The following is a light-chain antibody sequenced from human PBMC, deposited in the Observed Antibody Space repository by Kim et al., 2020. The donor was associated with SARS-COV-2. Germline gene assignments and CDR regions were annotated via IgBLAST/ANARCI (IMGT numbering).Light chain of an antibody. CDR3: QAWDSSTAV. CDR2: QHT. V-gene: IGLV3-1*01. CDR1: KWGDKY. Sequence: SYELTQPPSVSVSPGQTASITCSGSKWGDKYAYWYQKKPGQSPVLVIYQHTKRPSGISQRFSGSSSGNTATLTLSRAQTMDEADYYCQAWDSSTAVFGGGTQLTVL. J-gene: IGLJ3*02.